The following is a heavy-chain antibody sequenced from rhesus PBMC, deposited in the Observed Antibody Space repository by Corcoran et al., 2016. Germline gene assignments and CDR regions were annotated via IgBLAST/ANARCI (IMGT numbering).Heavy chain of an antibody. CDR3: ARDSDYGIDY. Sequence: QVQLQESGPGLVKPSETLSLTCAVSGGSISDDYYWSWIRQPPGKGLEWIGYIYVRGGGTNYNPSLKNRVTISIDTSKNQFSLKLSSVTAADTAVYYCARDSDYGIDYWGQGVLVTVSS. V-gene: IGHV4-106*01. CDR1: GGSISDDYY. CDR2: IYVRGGGT. D-gene: IGHD4-29*01. J-gene: IGHJ4*01.